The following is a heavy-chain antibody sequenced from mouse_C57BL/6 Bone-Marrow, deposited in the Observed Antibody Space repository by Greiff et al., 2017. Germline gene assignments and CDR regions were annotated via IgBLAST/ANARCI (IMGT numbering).Heavy chain of an antibody. J-gene: IGHJ2*01. CDR1: GYAFSSSW. CDR3: AREYYYCSSPFDY. CDR2: IYPGDGDT. Sequence: VQLQESGPELVKPGASVKISCKASGYAFSSSWMNWVKQRPGKGLEWIGRIYPGDGDTNYNGKFKGKATLTADKSSSTAYMQLSSLTSEDSAVYFCAREYYYCSSPFDYWGQGTTLTVSS. D-gene: IGHD1-1*01. V-gene: IGHV1-82*01.